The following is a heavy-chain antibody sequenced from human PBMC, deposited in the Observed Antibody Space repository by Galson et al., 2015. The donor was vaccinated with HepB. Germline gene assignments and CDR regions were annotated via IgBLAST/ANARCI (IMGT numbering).Heavy chain of an antibody. J-gene: IGHJ4*02. CDR2: ISITSLTM. V-gene: IGHV3-48*02. Sequence: SLRLSCAASGFTFSSYSMNWVRQAPGEGLEWLSYISITSLTMSYADSVKGRFTISRDNAKNSLYLQMNSLTDEDTAVYYCARNSGRYSGDFDYWGQGALVTVSS. CDR3: ARNSGRYSGDFDY. D-gene: IGHD1-26*01. CDR1: GFTFSSYS.